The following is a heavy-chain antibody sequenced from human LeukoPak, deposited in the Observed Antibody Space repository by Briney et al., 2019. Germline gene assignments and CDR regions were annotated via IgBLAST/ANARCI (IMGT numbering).Heavy chain of an antibody. CDR1: GGSISSGSYY. Sequence: SQTLSLTCTVSGGSISSGSYYWSWIRQPAGKGLEWIGRIYTSGSTNYNPSLKSRVTMSVDTSKNQFSLKLSSVTAADTAVYYCARDGPLLTGTAAFDIWGQGTMVTVSS. D-gene: IGHD1-7*01. CDR3: ARDGPLLTGTAAFDI. CDR2: IYTSGST. J-gene: IGHJ3*02. V-gene: IGHV4-61*02.